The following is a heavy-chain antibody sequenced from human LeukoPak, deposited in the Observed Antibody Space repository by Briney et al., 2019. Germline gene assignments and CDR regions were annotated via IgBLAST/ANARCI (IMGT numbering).Heavy chain of an antibody. J-gene: IGHJ4*02. Sequence: PGGSLRLSCAASGVTFSSYSMNWVRQAPGKGLEWVANIKQDGSEKYYVDSVKGRFTISRDNAKNSLYLQMNSLRGEDTAVYYCAREGGDYVWGSYRLFIKYYFDYWGQGTLVTVSS. CDR3: AREGGDYVWGSYRLFIKYYFDY. V-gene: IGHV3-7*01. D-gene: IGHD3-16*02. CDR1: GVTFSSYS. CDR2: IKQDGSEK.